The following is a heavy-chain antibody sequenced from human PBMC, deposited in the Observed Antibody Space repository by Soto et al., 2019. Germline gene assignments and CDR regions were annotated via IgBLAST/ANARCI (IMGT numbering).Heavy chain of an antibody. D-gene: IGHD6-19*01. CDR1: GGSISSGDYY. V-gene: IGHV4-30-4*01. CDR2: IYYTGST. Sequence: QVQLQESGPGLVKPSQTLSLTCTVSGGSISSGDYYWSWIRQPPGKGLEWIGYIYYTGSTYYNPSPKSRVTISVYTSKNQFPLKLSSVTAANTAVYYCAPYSSGRAFDIRGQGTMVTVSS. CDR3: APYSSGRAFDI. J-gene: IGHJ3*02.